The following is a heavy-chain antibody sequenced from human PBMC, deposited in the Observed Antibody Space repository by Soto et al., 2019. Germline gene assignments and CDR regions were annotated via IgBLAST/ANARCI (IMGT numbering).Heavy chain of an antibody. CDR2: IFHNGNT. CDR3: ARRTWGMDG. CDR1: SGSIRSSNW. V-gene: IGHV4-4*02. D-gene: IGHD2-8*01. J-gene: IGHJ6*02. Sequence: QVQLQESGPGLVRHSGTLSLTCAVSSGSIRSSNWWSWVRQPPGKGLEWIGEIFHNGNTYYNPSLNSRVTLSGDTSKNPFPLNLRSVTAADTAVYSCARRTWGMDGWGQGTTVTVSS.